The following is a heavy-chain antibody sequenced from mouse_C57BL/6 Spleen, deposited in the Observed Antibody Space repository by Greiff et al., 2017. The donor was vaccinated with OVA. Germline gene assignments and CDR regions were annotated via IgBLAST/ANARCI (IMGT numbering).Heavy chain of an antibody. Sequence: VQLQQPGAELVKPGASVKMSCKASGYTFTSYWITWVKQRPGPGLEWIGDIYPGSGSTNYNEKFKGKATLTVDTSSSTAYMQLSSLTSEDSAVYYCARREGGMFSTVFDYWGQGTTLTVSS. CDR2: IYPGSGST. V-gene: IGHV1-55*01. CDR3: ARREGGMFSTVFDY. J-gene: IGHJ2*01. CDR1: GYTFTSYW. D-gene: IGHD2-1*01.